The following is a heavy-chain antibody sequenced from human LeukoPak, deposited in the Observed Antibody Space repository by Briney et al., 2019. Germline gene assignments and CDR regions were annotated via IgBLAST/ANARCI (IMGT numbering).Heavy chain of an antibody. CDR3: ARLGVVVTASGWFDP. J-gene: IGHJ5*02. CDR1: GYSFTSYW. CDR2: IYPGDSDT. Sequence: PGESLKISCKGSGYSFTSYWIGWVRQMPGKGLEWMGIIYPGDSDTRYSPSFQGQVTISADKSISTAYLQWSRLKASDTAMYYCARLGVVVTASGWFDPWGQGTLVTVSS. D-gene: IGHD2-21*02. V-gene: IGHV5-51*01.